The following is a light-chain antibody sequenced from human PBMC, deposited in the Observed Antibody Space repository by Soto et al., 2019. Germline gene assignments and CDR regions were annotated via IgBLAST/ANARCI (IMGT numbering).Light chain of an antibody. V-gene: IGKV3-11*01. CDR1: QSVSSY. CDR2: DAS. Sequence: DIVLTQSPATLSLSPGERATLSCRASQSVSSYLALYQQKPGQAPRLLIYDASNRATGIPARFSGSGSGTDFTLTISSLEPEDFAVYYCQQRRNWPLTFGPGTKVDIK. J-gene: IGKJ3*01. CDR3: QQRRNWPLT.